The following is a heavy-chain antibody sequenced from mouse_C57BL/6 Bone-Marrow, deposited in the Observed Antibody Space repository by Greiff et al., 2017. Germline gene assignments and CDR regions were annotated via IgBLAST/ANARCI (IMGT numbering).Heavy chain of an antibody. CDR3: TTANWSYYFNY. J-gene: IGHJ2*01. CDR2: IDPEDGDT. CDR1: GFNIKDYY. V-gene: IGHV14-1*01. Sequence: EVKLQQSGAELVRPGASVKLSCTASGFNIKDYYMHWVKQRPEQGLEWIGRIDPEDGDTEYAPKFQGKATMTADTSSNTAYLQLSSLTSEDTAVYYCTTANWSYYFNYWGHGTTLTVSA. D-gene: IGHD4-1*01.